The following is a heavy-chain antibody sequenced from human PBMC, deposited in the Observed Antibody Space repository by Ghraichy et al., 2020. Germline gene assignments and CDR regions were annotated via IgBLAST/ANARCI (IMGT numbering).Heavy chain of an antibody. CDR1: GFPFHAYA. CDR2: IRTKGDGGAT. J-gene: IGHJ4*02. V-gene: IGHV3-49*03. Sequence: GESLNISCAASGFPFHAYAMAWFRQAPGKGLEWVGFIRTKGDGGATQYAASVKGRFTISRDDSKSIAYLQMDSLKTEDTAVYYCTRDRPIDYWGQGTLVTVSS. CDR3: TRDRPIDY.